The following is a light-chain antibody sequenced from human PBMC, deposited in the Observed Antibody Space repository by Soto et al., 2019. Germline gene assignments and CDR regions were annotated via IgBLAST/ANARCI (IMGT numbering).Light chain of an antibody. V-gene: IGKV1-39*01. Sequence: DIQMTQSPSSLSASVGDRVTITCRASQSIINYLNWYQQKPGKAPKLLIYAASGMESGVPSRFRGSGSGTDFSLTISSLQPEDSATYYCQQTYSTLSFTFGQGPKLEIK. CDR3: QQTYSTLSFT. CDR1: QSIINY. CDR2: AAS. J-gene: IGKJ2*01.